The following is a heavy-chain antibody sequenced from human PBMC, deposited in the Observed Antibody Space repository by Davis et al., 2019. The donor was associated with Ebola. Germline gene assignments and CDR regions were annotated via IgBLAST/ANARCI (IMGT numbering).Heavy chain of an antibody. CDR1: GFTFSSYS. CDR3: ATMGARKYIDY. CDR2: ISSSSSYI. J-gene: IGHJ4*02. D-gene: IGHD1-26*01. Sequence: PGGSLRLSCAASGFTFSSYSMNWVRQAPGKGLEWVSSISSSSSYIYYADSVKGRFTISRDNAKNSLYLQMNSLRAEDTAVYYCATMGARKYIDYWGQGTLVTVSS. V-gene: IGHV3-21*01.